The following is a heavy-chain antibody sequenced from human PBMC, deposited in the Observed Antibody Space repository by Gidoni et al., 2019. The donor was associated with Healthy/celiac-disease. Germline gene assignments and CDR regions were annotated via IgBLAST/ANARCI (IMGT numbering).Heavy chain of an antibody. CDR3: ARDRHYYDSSGYYLDY. D-gene: IGHD3-22*01. J-gene: IGHJ4*02. V-gene: IGHV3-33*01. Sequence: VRQAPGKGLEWVAVIWYDGSNKYYADSVKGRFTISRDNSKNTLYLQMNSLRAEDTAVYYCARDRHYYDSSGYYLDYWGQGTLVTVSS. CDR2: IWYDGSNK.